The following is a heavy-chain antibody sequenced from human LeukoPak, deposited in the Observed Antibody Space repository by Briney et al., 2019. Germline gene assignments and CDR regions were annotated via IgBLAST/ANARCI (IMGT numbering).Heavy chain of an antibody. D-gene: IGHD2-15*01. J-gene: IGHJ4*02. CDR1: GFTFSSYW. CDR3: VRYGSFSH. CDR2: INPDGSST. Sequence: GGSLRLSCVASGFTFSSYWMHWVRQGPGKGLVWVSLINPDGSSTNYADSVKGRFTISRDNAKNTVYLQMNSLRVEDTALYYCVRYGSFSHWGQGTLVTVSS. V-gene: IGHV3-74*01.